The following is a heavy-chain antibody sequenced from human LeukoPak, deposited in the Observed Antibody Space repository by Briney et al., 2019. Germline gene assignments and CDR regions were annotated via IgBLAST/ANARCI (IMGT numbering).Heavy chain of an antibody. J-gene: IGHJ4*02. CDR3: ARDKEWLAPFDY. CDR2: IHHSGTT. D-gene: IGHD6-19*01. Sequence: SGTLSLTCTVSGGSISSSTWWSWVRQPPGKGLECIGEIHHSGTTNYNPSLKSRVTISIDKSKNQFSLKLNSVTAADTAVYYCARDKEWLAPFDYWGQGTLVTVSS. V-gene: IGHV4-4*02. CDR1: GGSISSSTW.